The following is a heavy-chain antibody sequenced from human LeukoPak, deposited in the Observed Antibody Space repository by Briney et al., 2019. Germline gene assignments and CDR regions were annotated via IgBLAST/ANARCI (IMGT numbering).Heavy chain of an antibody. CDR2: MYLSGTT. J-gene: IGHJ5*02. CDR3: ARLQYCSGTSCYWFDP. Sequence: SETLSLTCTVSGDSLNSLDLWSWVRQPPGKGLEWIGEMYLSGTTHSNPSVKSRVTISVDTSKNQFSLRLSSVTAADTAVYYCARLQYCSGTSCYWFDPWGQGTLVTVSS. CDR1: GDSLNSLDL. V-gene: IGHV4-4*02. D-gene: IGHD2-2*01.